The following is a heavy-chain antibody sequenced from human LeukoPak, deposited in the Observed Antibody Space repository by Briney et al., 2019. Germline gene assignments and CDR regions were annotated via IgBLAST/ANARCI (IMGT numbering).Heavy chain of an antibody. CDR2: IKSDGSNA. Sequence: PGGSLRLSCAASGFTFSNYWIHWVLQAPGRGLVWVSRIKSDGSNANSADSVKGRFTISRDNAKNSLYLQMNSLRAEDTAVYYCARDRSYYDGAWFDPWGQGTLVTVSS. CDR1: GFTFSNYW. CDR3: ARDRSYYDGAWFDP. V-gene: IGHV3-74*01. D-gene: IGHD3-22*01. J-gene: IGHJ5*02.